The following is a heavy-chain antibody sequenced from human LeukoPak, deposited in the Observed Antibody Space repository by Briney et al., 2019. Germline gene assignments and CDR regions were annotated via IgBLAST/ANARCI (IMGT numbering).Heavy chain of an antibody. Sequence: GGSLRLSCAASVFTFDDYGMSWVRQAPGKGLEWCSGINWNGGSTGYADSVKGRFTISRENAKNSLYLQMNSLRAEDTALCYCARDKSGPFDYWGQGTLVTVSS. CDR1: VFTFDDYG. J-gene: IGHJ4*02. V-gene: IGHV3-20*04. D-gene: IGHD3-10*01. CDR3: ARDKSGPFDY. CDR2: INWNGGST.